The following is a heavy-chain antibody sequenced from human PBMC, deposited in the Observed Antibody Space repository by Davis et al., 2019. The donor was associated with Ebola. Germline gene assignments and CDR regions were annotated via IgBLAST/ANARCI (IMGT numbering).Heavy chain of an antibody. V-gene: IGHV4-30-4*01. CDR2: IYYSGST. Sequence: MPSETLSLTCTVSGGSISSGDYYWSWIRQPPGKGLEWIGYIYYSGSTNYNPSLKSRATISVDTSKNQLSLRLSSVTAADTAVYYCARHHGGNSGYDLDYWGQGTLATVSS. J-gene: IGHJ4*02. D-gene: IGHD5-12*01. CDR3: ARHHGGNSGYDLDY. CDR1: GGSISSGDYY.